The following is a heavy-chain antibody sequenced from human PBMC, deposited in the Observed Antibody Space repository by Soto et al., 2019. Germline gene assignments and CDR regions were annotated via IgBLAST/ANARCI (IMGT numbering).Heavy chain of an antibody. D-gene: IGHD2-2*01. CDR2: INHSGST. Sequence: PSDTLSLTCAVYGGSFSGYYWSWIRQPPGKGLEWIGEINHSGSTNYNPSLKSRVTISVDTSKNQFSLKLSSVTAADTAVYYCARGSNVVVPAAMGQAFDIWGQGTMVTVSS. CDR1: GGSFSGYY. CDR3: ARGSNVVVPAAMGQAFDI. J-gene: IGHJ3*02. V-gene: IGHV4-34*01.